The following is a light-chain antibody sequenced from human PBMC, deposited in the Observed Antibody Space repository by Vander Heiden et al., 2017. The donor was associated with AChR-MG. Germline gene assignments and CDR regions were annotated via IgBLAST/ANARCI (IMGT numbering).Light chain of an antibody. CDR3: QQSYSTPPT. CDR2: AAS. CDR1: QSISSY. Sequence: DIQMTQSPSSLSASVGDRVTITCRASQSISSYLNWYQQKPGKAPKLLIYAASSLQSEKPSRFSGSGSGTDFTLTISSLQPEDFATYYSQQSYSTPPTFGQGTKVEIK. V-gene: IGKV1-39*01. J-gene: IGKJ1*01.